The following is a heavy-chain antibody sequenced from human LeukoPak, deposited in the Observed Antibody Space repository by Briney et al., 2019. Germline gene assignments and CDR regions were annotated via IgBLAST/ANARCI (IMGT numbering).Heavy chain of an antibody. CDR2: ISSSGSTI. CDR1: GFTFSSYE. Sequence: GGSLRLSCAASGFTFSSYEMNWVRQAPGKGLEWVSYISSSGSTIYYADPVKGRFSISRDNAKNSLYLQMNSQRAEDTAVYYCAREGDSSSWYSTFYWYFDLWGRGTLVTVSS. J-gene: IGHJ2*01. CDR3: AREGDSSSWYSTFYWYFDL. V-gene: IGHV3-48*03. D-gene: IGHD6-13*01.